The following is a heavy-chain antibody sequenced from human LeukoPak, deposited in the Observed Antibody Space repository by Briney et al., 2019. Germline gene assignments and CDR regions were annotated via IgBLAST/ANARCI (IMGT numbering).Heavy chain of an antibody. CDR3: ASQTYYYDSSGYYSYAFDI. J-gene: IGHJ3*02. V-gene: IGHV4-39*07. CDR2: ISYTGSS. CDR1: GASINNNNYY. D-gene: IGHD3-22*01. Sequence: PSETLSLTCTVSGASINNNNYYWGWIRQPPGKGLEWIGSISYTGSSYYNPSLKTRVTISVDMSKNQFSLRLSSVTAADTAVYYCASQTYYYDSSGYYSYAFDIWGQGTMVTVSS.